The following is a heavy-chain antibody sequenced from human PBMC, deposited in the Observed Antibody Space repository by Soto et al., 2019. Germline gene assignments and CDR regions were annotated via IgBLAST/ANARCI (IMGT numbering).Heavy chain of an antibody. CDR3: ERVRQDYGDYDY. D-gene: IGHD4-17*01. J-gene: IGHJ4*02. CDR2: LSGNGRST. Sequence: EVQLVESGGDLVQPGGSLRLSCAASGFTFSMHAIHWVRQAPGKGLDFVSGLSGNGRSTYYANSVKGRFTISRDNSKNTLYLQMGSLRAEDTAVYYCERVRQDYGDYDYWGQGTLVTVSS. CDR1: GFTFSMHA. V-gene: IGHV3-64*01.